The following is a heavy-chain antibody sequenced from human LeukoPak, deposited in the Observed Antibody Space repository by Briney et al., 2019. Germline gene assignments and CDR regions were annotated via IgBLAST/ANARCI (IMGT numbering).Heavy chain of an antibody. Sequence: SETLSLTCTVSGGSISSYYWSWIRQPPGKGLEWIGYIYYSGSTNYNPSLKSRVTISVDTSKNQFSLKLSSVTAADTAVYYCARHGYYDSSGPRYFQHWGQGTLVTVSS. D-gene: IGHD3-22*01. CDR1: GGSISSYY. CDR2: IYYSGST. V-gene: IGHV4-59*08. CDR3: ARHGYYDSSGPRYFQH. J-gene: IGHJ1*01.